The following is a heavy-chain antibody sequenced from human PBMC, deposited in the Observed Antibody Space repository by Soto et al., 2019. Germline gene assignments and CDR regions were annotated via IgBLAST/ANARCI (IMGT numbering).Heavy chain of an antibody. CDR3: ARGYYSNFSYYFDY. D-gene: IGHD4-4*01. CDR1: GGTFSSYA. J-gene: IGHJ4*02. V-gene: IGHV1-69*01. CDR2: IIPIFGTA. Sequence: QVQLVQSGAEVKKPGSSVKVSCKASGGTFSSYAISWVRQAPGQGLEWMGGIIPIFGTANYAQKFQGRVTITADESTRTAYMELSSLRSEDTAVYYCARGYYSNFSYYFDYWGQGTLVTVSS.